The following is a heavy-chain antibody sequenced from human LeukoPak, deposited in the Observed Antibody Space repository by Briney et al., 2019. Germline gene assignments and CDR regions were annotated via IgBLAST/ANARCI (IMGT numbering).Heavy chain of an antibody. J-gene: IGHJ6*03. V-gene: IGHV3-30*02. CDR2: IRYDGSNK. Sequence: GGSLRLSCAASGFAFSASGMHWVRQAPGKGLDWVAFIRYDGSNKYYADSVKGRFTISRDNAKNTLYLQMNSLRAEDTAVYYCARDHLSSGSSPNYYYYYYMDVWGKGTTVTISS. D-gene: IGHD6-19*01. CDR1: GFAFSASG. CDR3: ARDHLSSGSSPNYYYYYYMDV.